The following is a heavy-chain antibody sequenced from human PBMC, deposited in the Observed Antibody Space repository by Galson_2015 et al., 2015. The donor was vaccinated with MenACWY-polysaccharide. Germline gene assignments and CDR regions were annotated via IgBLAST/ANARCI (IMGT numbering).Heavy chain of an antibody. D-gene: IGHD2-15*01. V-gene: IGHV3-23*01. Sequence: SLRLSCAAAGFSFSSCAMSWVRQAPGKGLEWVSAITGSGGATYYVDSVKGRFTISRDNSKNTLYLQMNSLRVEDTAVYYCAKRARVVAAAWYGMDVWGQGTTVTVSS. CDR2: ITGSGGAT. CDR3: AKRARVVAAAWYGMDV. J-gene: IGHJ6*02. CDR1: GFSFSSCA.